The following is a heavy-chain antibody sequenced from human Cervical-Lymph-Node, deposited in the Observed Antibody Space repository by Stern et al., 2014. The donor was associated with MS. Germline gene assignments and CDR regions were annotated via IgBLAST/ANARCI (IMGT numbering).Heavy chain of an antibody. V-gene: IGHV3-21*01. D-gene: IGHD1-26*01. CDR1: GFSFSSYT. J-gene: IGHJ4*02. Sequence: EDQLVESGGGLVKPGGSLRLSCAASGFSFSSYTMTWVRQSPGKGLEWFSSISSSSNYIYYADSVKGRFTISRDNAKNSLYLQMNSLRVDDTAVYYCARAGVSGGYYEVLVIDHWGQGTLATVSS. CDR2: ISSSSNYI. CDR3: ARAGVSGGYYEVLVIDH.